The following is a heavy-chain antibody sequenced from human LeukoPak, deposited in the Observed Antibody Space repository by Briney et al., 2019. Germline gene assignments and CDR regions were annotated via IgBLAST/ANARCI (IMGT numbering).Heavy chain of an antibody. V-gene: IGHV3-53*01. CDR1: EFSVGSNY. J-gene: IGHJ4*02. CDR2: IYSGGST. Sequence: GGSLRLSCAASEFSVGSNYMTWVRQAPGKGLEWVSVIYSGGSTYYADSVKGRFTISRDISKNTLYLQMNSLRAEDTAVYHCARIGSSGYLSLDYWGQGTLVTVSS. CDR3: ARIGSSGYLSLDY. D-gene: IGHD3-22*01.